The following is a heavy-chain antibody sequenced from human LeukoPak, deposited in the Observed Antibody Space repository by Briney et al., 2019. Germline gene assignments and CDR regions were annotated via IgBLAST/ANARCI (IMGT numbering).Heavy chain of an antibody. V-gene: IGHV4-59*01. Sequence: PSETLSLTCTVSGGSISSYHWSWIRQPPGKGLEWIGYIYYSGSTNYNPSLKSRVTISVDTSKNQFSLKLSSVTAADTAVYYCARRSGFGSGSYLFDYWGQGTLVTVSS. CDR3: ARRSGFGSGSYLFDY. CDR2: IYYSGST. CDR1: GGSISSYH. J-gene: IGHJ4*02. D-gene: IGHD3-10*01.